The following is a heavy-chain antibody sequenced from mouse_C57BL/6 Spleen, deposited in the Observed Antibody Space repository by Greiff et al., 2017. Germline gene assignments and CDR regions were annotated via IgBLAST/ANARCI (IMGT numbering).Heavy chain of an antibody. CDR1: GYSFTDYN. D-gene: IGHD1-1*01. CDR2: INPNYGTT. V-gene: IGHV1-39*01. Sequence: VQLQQSGPELVKPGASVKISCKASGYSFTDYNMNWVKQSNGKSLEWIGVINPNYGTTSYTQKFKGKATLTVYPSSNTAYMQLNCLTSEDSAVYYCSSFSYYYGSRYYAMDYWGQGTSVTVSS. J-gene: IGHJ4*01. CDR3: SSFSYYYGSRYYAMDY.